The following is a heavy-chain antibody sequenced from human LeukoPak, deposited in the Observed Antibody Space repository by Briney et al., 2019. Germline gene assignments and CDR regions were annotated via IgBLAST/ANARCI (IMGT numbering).Heavy chain of an antibody. D-gene: IGHD2-2*01. J-gene: IGHJ4*02. CDR2: IKQDGSEK. Sequence: GGSLRPSCAASGFTFSSYWMSWVRQAPGKGLEWVANIKQDGSEKYYVDSVKGRFTISRDNAKNSLYLQMNSLRAEDTSVYYCARLAYCSSTICLSHFDYWGQGTLVTVSS. V-gene: IGHV3-7*01. CDR3: ARLAYCSSTICLSHFDY. CDR1: GFTFSSYW.